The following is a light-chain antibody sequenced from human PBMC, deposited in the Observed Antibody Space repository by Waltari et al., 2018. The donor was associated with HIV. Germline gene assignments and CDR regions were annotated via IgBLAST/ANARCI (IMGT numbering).Light chain of an antibody. Sequence: DIQLTQSPAFLSASVGDRVTITCRASQGIKNYLAWYQQKPGKAPNLLIYSASTLQSGVPESFSGSGSVTEFTLTISSLQPADFATYWCQQLDPYPIAFGQGTRLEIK. CDR3: QQLDPYPIA. CDR2: SAS. V-gene: IGKV1-9*01. CDR1: QGIKNY. J-gene: IGKJ5*01.